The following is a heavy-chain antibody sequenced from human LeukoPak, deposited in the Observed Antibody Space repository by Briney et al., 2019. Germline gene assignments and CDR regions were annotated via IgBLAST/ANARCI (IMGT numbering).Heavy chain of an antibody. D-gene: IGHD5-18*01. CDR1: GYTFTTYT. Sequence: ASEKISCKASGYTFTTYTMYWVCQGPGQRLEWMGGIKTRNGDTKNSQRFFGRVAITRDTCASSAYMELSSLRSEATAVYYCARDSLYSYGYDRSTWFNYWGQGTLVTVSS. CDR2: IKTRNGDT. V-gene: IGHV1-3*04. CDR3: ARDSLYSYGYDRSTWFNY. J-gene: IGHJ4*02.